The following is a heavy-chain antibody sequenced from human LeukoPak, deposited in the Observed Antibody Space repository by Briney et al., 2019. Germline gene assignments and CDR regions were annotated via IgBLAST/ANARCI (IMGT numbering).Heavy chain of an antibody. Sequence: GGSLRLSCAASGFTFSSYGMHWVRRAPGKGLEWVAVISYDGSNKYYADSVKGRFTISRDNSKNTLYLQMNSLRAEDAAVYYCAKGVYMDYWGQGTLVTVSS. V-gene: IGHV3-30*18. J-gene: IGHJ4*02. D-gene: IGHD1-1*01. CDR2: ISYDGSNK. CDR1: GFTFSSYG. CDR3: AKGVYMDY.